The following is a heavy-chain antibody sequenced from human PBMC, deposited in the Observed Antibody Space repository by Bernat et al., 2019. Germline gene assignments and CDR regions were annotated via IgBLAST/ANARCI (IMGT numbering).Heavy chain of an antibody. J-gene: IGHJ6*02. CDR3: ARGPCGGDCYSEYYYYGMDV. Sequence: QVQLLESGGGVVQPGRSLRLSCAASGFTFSSYGMHWVRQAPGKGLEWVAVIWYDGSNKYYADSVKGRFTISRDNSKNTLYLQMNSLRAEDTAVYYCARGPCGGDCYSEYYYYGMDVWGQGTTVTVSS. V-gene: IGHV3-33*01. CDR2: IWYDGSNK. CDR1: GFTFSSYG. D-gene: IGHD2-21*02.